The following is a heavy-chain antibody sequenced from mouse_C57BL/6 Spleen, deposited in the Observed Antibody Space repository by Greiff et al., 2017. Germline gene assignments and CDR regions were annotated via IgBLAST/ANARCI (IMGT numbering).Heavy chain of an antibody. D-gene: IGHD1-1*01. V-gene: IGHV1-50*01. Sequence: QVQLQQPGAELVKPGASVKLSCKASGYTFTSYWMQWVEQRPGQGLEWIGEIDPSDRYTTYNQKFQGKDTLSVDTSSSPAYMQLSILTSEDSAVYYCERDYCSSYWYVDVWGTGTTVTVSS. J-gene: IGHJ1*03. CDR2: IDPSDRYT. CDR3: ERDYCSSYWYVDV. CDR1: GYTFTSYW.